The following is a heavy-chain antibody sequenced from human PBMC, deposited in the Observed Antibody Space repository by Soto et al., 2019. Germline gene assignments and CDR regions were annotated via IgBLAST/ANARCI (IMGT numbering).Heavy chain of an antibody. CDR1: GFSLSTSGVG. J-gene: IGHJ4*02. V-gene: IGHV2-5*02. D-gene: IGHD3-9*01. Sequence: QITLKESGPTLVKPTHTLTLTCTFSGFSLSTSGVGVGWIRQPPGKALEWLALIYWDDNKRYSPSMKTRLTITKDTSKNQVVLTMTNMDPVDTATYYCAHREVLTDLDCWGQGTLVIVYS. CDR3: AHREVLTDLDC. CDR2: IYWDDNK.